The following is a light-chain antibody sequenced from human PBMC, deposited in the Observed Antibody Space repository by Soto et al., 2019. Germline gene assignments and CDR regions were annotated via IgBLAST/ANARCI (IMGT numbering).Light chain of an antibody. V-gene: IGKV1-5*01. CDR3: QQYDANPWT. CDR2: AAS. J-gene: IGKJ1*01. Sequence: DIQMTQSPSTLSASVGDRVTITCRASQNINSWLAWYQQKPGKAPKLLIYAASSLESGVPSRFSGSRSGTEFTLTISSLQPDDFATYYCQQYDANPWTFGRGTKVEIK. CDR1: QNINSW.